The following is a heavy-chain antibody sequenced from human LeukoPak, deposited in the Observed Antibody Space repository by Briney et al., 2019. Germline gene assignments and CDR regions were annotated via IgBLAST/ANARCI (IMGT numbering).Heavy chain of an antibody. V-gene: IGHV4-34*01. Sequence: SETLSLTCAVYGGSFSGYYWSWIRQPPGKGLEWIGEINHSGNTNYNPSLKSRVTISVDTSKNQFSLKLSSVTAADTAVYYCARAGEFGVIDYWGQGTLVTVSS. D-gene: IGHD3-10*01. CDR2: INHSGNT. CDR3: ARAGEFGVIDY. CDR1: GGSFSGYY. J-gene: IGHJ4*02.